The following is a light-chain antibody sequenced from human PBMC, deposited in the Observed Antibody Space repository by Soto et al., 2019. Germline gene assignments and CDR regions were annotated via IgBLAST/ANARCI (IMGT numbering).Light chain of an antibody. CDR1: QDVSNY. CDR2: AAS. CDR3: QQSYSTPWT. V-gene: IGKV1-39*01. Sequence: DLQMTQSPSSLSASVGERVTITCQASQDVSNYLTWYQQKPGQAPKLLIYAASSLDSGVPSRFSGSGSGTDFTLTISSLQPEDFATYYCQQSYSTPWTFGQGTQVEIK. J-gene: IGKJ1*01.